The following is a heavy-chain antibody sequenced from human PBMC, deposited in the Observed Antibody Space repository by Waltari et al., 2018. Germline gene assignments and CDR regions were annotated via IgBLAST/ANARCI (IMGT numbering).Heavy chain of an antibody. CDR1: GFTFSSYS. Sequence: EVQLVESGGGLVQPGGSLRLSCAASGFTFSSYSRTWVRQAPGKGLEWISYISSSSSTIYYADSVKGRFTISRDNAKNSLYLQMNSLRAEDTAVYYCATRSGPGRDWGQGTLVTVSS. CDR2: ISSSSSTI. D-gene: IGHD3-10*01. CDR3: ATRSGPGRD. V-gene: IGHV3-48*04. J-gene: IGHJ4*02.